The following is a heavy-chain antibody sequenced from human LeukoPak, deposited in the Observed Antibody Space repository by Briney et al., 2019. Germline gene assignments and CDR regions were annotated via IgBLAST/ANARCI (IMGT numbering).Heavy chain of an antibody. CDR3: ARVLKNKNMVRGVIITLDWFDP. CDR1: GYTFTNYD. J-gene: IGHJ5*02. Sequence: ASVKVSCKASGYTFTNYDINWVRQSTGQGLEWMGWMNPNSGNTDYAQKFQGRVTMTRNTSITTAYMELNSLRSEDTAVYYYARVLKNKNMVRGVIITLDWFDPWGQGTLVTVSS. D-gene: IGHD3-10*01. V-gene: IGHV1-8*01. CDR2: MNPNSGNT.